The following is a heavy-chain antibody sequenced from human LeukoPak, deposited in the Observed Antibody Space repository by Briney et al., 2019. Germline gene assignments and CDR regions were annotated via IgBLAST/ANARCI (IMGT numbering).Heavy chain of an antibody. CDR2: IYSDNT. CDR3: AGRAGAYSHPYDY. D-gene: IGHD4/OR15-4a*01. CDR1: GFTVSSNS. Sequence: GGSLRLSCTVSGFTVSSNSMSWVRQAPGKGLEWVSFIYSDNTHYSDSVKGRFAISRDNSKNTLYLQMDSLRAEDTAVYYCAGRAGAYSHPYDYWGQGTLVTVSS. V-gene: IGHV3-53*01. J-gene: IGHJ4*02.